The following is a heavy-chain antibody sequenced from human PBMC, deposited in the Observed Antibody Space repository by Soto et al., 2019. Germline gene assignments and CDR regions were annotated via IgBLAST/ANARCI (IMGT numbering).Heavy chain of an antibody. CDR3: ARGHDPPVRGEDYYYYYGMDV. CDR1: GGSISSYY. Sequence: SETLSLTCTVSGGSISSYYWSWIRQPPGKGLEWIGYIYYSGSTNYNPSLKSRVTIPVDTSKNQFSLKLSSVTAADTAVYYCARGHDPPVRGEDYYYYYGMDVWGQGTTVTVSS. CDR2: IYYSGST. V-gene: IGHV4-59*01. J-gene: IGHJ6*02. D-gene: IGHD3-10*01.